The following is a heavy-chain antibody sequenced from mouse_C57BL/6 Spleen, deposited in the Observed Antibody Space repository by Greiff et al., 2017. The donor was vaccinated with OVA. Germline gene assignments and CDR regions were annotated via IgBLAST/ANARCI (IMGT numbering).Heavy chain of an antibody. CDR3: ARSPAYYSNYVAMDY. D-gene: IGHD2-5*01. J-gene: IGHJ4*01. V-gene: IGHV1-52*01. Sequence: QVKLQQPGAELVRPGSSVKLSCKASGYTFTSYWMHWVKQRPIQGLEWIGNIDPSDSETHYNQKFKDKATLTVDKSSSTAYMQLSSLTSEDSAVYYGARSPAYYSNYVAMDYWGQGTSVTVSS. CDR2: IDPSDSET. CDR1: GYTFTSYW.